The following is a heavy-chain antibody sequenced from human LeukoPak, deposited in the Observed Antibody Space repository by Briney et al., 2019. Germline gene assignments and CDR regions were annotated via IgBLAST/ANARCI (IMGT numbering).Heavy chain of an antibody. CDR2: INWNSDSI. J-gene: IGHJ4*02. D-gene: IGHD5-12*01. CDR1: GFTFSSYW. V-gene: IGHV3-20*04. CDR3: AKNGGGDSGYGNFDY. Sequence: GGSLRLSCAASGFTFSSYWMSWVRQAPGKGLEWVSGINWNSDSIGYADSVKGRFTTSRDNAKNSLYLQMNSLRAEDTAFYYCAKNGGGDSGYGNFDYWGQGTLVTVSS.